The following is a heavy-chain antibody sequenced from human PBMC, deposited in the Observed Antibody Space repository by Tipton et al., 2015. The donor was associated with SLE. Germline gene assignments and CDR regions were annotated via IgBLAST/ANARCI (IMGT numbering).Heavy chain of an antibody. CDR2: IYYSGST. J-gene: IGHJ4*02. D-gene: IGHD6-13*01. CDR3: ARHVGSRWRGGVRHYFDF. Sequence: PGLVKPSDTLSLTCTVSGGSMSSSGYYWGWIRQPPRMGLEWIGTIYYSGSTYYNPSLKSRVTISVDMSKDQFSLKLSFVTAADTAVYYCARHVGSRWRGGVRHYFDFWGQGTLVTVSS. CDR1: GGSMSSSGYY. V-gene: IGHV4-39*01.